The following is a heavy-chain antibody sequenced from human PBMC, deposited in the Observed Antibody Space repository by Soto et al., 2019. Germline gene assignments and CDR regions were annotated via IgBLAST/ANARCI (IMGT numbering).Heavy chain of an antibody. CDR2: ISGSGGST. Sequence: GGSLRLSCAASGFTFSSYAMSWVRQAPGKGLEWVSAISGSGGSTYYADSVKGRFTISRDNSKNTLYLQMNSLRAEDTAVCYCAKDFSGRNIPFDYWGQGTLVTVSS. D-gene: IGHD6-19*01. CDR1: GFTFSSYA. J-gene: IGHJ4*02. CDR3: AKDFSGRNIPFDY. V-gene: IGHV3-23*01.